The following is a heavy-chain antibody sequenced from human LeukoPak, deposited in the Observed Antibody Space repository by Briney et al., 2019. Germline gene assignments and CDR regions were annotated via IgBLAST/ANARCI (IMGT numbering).Heavy chain of an antibody. J-gene: IGHJ5*02. CDR3: ARDSRITMFSNWFDP. V-gene: IGHV4-39*07. D-gene: IGHD3-10*02. CDR2: IYYSGST. Sequence: SETLSLTCTVSGGSISSSSYYWGWIRQPPGKGLEWIGSIYYSGSTYYNPSLKSRVTISVDTSKNQFSLKLSSVTAADTAVYYCARDSRITMFSNWFDPWGQGTLVTVSS. CDR1: GGSISSSSYY.